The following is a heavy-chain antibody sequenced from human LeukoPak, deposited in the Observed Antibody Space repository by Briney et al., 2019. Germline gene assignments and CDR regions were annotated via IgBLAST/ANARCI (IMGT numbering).Heavy chain of an antibody. Sequence: PSETLSLTCTVSGGSISSGGYYWSWIRQPAGKGLEWIGRIYTSGSTNYNPSLKSRVTISVDTSKNQFSLKLSSVTAADTAVYYCARAAPRVHYYYYMDVWGKGTTVTVSS. V-gene: IGHV4-61*02. J-gene: IGHJ6*03. CDR1: GGSISSGGYY. CDR3: ARAAPRVHYYYYMDV. CDR2: IYTSGST.